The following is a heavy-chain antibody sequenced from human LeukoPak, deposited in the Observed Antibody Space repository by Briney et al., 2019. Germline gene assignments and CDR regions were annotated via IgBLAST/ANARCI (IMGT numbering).Heavy chain of an antibody. CDR2: ISWNSGSI. CDR1: GFTFDDYA. V-gene: IGHV3-9*01. J-gene: IGHJ4*02. Sequence: SLRLSCAASGFTFDDYAMHWVRQAPGKGLEWVSGISWNSGSIGYADSVKGRFTISRDNAKNSLYLQMNSLRAEDTALYYCAKLDIFDYWGQGTLVTVSS. CDR3: AKLDIFDY. D-gene: IGHD2-2*03.